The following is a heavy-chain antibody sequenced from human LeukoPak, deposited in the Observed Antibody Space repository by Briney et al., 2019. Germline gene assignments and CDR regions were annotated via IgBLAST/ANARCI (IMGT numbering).Heavy chain of an antibody. V-gene: IGHV3-20*04. D-gene: IGHD5-18*01. J-gene: IGHJ4*02. CDR2: INWNGGSI. CDR1: GFAFDDCG. Sequence: GGSLRLSCAASGFAFDDCGMSWVRQAPGKGLEWVSGINWNGGSIGYADSVKGRFTISRDNAKNSLYLQINSLRAEDTALYYCARADKDGYGFFGFDYWGQGTLVTVSS. CDR3: ARADKDGYGFFGFDY.